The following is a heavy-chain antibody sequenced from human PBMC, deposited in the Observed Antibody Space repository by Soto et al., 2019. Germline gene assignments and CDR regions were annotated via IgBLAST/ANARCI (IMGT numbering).Heavy chain of an antibody. CDR3: ARARYSSRFYYGMDV. D-gene: IGHD6-13*01. V-gene: IGHV4-30-4*01. Sequence: SETLSLTCTVSGGSISSGDYYWSWIRQPPGKGLEWIGYIYYSGSTYYNPSLKSRVTISVDTSKNQFSLKLSSVTAADTAVYYCARARYSSRFYYGMDVWGQGTTVTVSS. CDR2: IYYSGST. CDR1: GGSISSGDYY. J-gene: IGHJ6*02.